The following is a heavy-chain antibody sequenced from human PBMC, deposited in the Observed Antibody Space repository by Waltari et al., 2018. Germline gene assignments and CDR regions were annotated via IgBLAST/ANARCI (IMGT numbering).Heavy chain of an antibody. CDR2: ISVSDDT. V-gene: IGHV3-23*01. D-gene: IGHD1-20*01. CDR1: GFSFGRDA. CDR3: AKPFYNWDDPLDS. J-gene: IGHJ4*02. Sequence: EVQLLESGGDFVQPGGSLRLSCAITGFSFGRDAINWGRQAPGTGLEWVAAISVSDDTYYALSVNGRFTISRDTSRNTVYLHMNSLRAEDTAVYYCAKPFYNWDDPLDSWGQGTLVTVSS.